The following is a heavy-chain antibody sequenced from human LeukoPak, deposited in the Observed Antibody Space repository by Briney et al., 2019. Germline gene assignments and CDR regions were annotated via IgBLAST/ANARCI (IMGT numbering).Heavy chain of an antibody. CDR1: GFTFSSYS. CDR3: ANLYSSSWSFDY. Sequence: PGGSLRLSCAASGFTFSSYSMNWVRQAPGKGLEWVSSISSSSSYIYYADSVKGRFTISRDNSKNTLYLQMNSLRAEDTAVYYCANLYSSSWSFDYWGQGTMVTVSS. V-gene: IGHV3-21*04. D-gene: IGHD6-13*01. CDR2: ISSSSSYI. J-gene: IGHJ4*03.